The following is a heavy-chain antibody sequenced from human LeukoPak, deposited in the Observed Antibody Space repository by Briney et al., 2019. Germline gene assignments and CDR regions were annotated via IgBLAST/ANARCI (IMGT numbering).Heavy chain of an antibody. Sequence: GASVKVSCKASGYTFTSYAMNWVRQAPGQGLEWMGWINTNTGNPTYAQGFTGRFVFSLDTSVSTAYLQISSLKAEDTAVYYCARAYGRYYENPRVGFDYWGQGTLVTVSS. J-gene: IGHJ4*02. V-gene: IGHV7-4-1*02. D-gene: IGHD1-26*01. CDR3: ARAYGRYYENPRVGFDY. CDR1: GYTFTSYA. CDR2: INTNTGNP.